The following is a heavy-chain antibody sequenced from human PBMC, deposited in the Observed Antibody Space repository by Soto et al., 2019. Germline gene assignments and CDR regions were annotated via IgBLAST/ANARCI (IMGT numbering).Heavy chain of an antibody. CDR1: GFTFSSYG. CDR3: ARDFGYSYSYFDY. D-gene: IGHD5-18*01. J-gene: IGHJ4*02. Sequence: HPGGSLRLSCAASGFTFSSYGMHWVRQAPGKGLEWVAVIWYDGSNKYYADSVKGRFTISRDNSKNTLYLQMNSLRAEDTAVYYCARDFGYSYSYFDYWGQGTLVTVSS. V-gene: IGHV3-33*01. CDR2: IWYDGSNK.